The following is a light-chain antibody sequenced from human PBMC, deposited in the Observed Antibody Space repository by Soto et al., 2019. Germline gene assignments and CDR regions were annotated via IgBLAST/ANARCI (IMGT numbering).Light chain of an antibody. J-gene: IGKJ4*01. V-gene: IGKV3D-15*01. CDR3: QQYNKWPIT. CDR2: GAS. CDR1: QSVSRN. Sequence: EIMMTQSPATLSVSLGERATLSCRASQSVSRNLAWYQQKPGQAPRLLVYGASTRATGIPAKFSGSGSGTDFTLTISSLQSEDFAVYYCQQYNKWPITFGGGTKVEIK.